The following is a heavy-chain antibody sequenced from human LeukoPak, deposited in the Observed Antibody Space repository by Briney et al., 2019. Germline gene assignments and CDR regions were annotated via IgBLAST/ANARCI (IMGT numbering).Heavy chain of an antibody. CDR3: AREDCSSTSCYTGWFDP. D-gene: IGHD2-2*02. Sequence: ASVKVSCKASGGTFSSYAISWVRQAPGQGLEWMGRIIPIFGIANYAQKFQGRVTITADESTSTAYMELSSLRSEDTAVYYCAREDCSSTSCYTGWFDPWGQGTLVTVSS. CDR2: IIPIFGIA. CDR1: GGTFSSYA. J-gene: IGHJ5*02. V-gene: IGHV1-69*13.